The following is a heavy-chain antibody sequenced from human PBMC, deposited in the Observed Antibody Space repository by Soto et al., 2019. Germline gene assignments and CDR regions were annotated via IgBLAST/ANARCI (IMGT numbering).Heavy chain of an antibody. J-gene: IGHJ5*02. V-gene: IGHV3-23*01. CDR1: GFTFSSYA. CDR2: SSASSSST. D-gene: IGHD6-13*01. CDR3: AKAATSSSWANNGFDA. Sequence: SLRRSCAASGFTFSSYAISWVRQAPGKGLEWVSTSSASSSSTYYADSVKGRFTISIDNSKNTLYLQLNSLRAEDTAVYYCAKAATSSSWANNGFDAWGQGTLVTVSS.